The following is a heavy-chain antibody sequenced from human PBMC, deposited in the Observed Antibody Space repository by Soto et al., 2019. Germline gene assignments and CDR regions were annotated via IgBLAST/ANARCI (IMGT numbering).Heavy chain of an antibody. CDR3: ARGLGYCSCTSCYGGGL. CDR2: IIPIFGTA. J-gene: IGHJ4*02. D-gene: IGHD2-2*01. CDR1: GGTFSSYA. Sequence: QVQLVQSGAEVKKPGSSVKVSCKASGGTFSSYAISWVRQAPGQGLEWMGGIIPIFGTANYAQKFQGRVTITADESTSTAYMELSSLRSEDTAVYYCARGLGYCSCTSCYGGGLWGQGTLVTVSS. V-gene: IGHV1-69*01.